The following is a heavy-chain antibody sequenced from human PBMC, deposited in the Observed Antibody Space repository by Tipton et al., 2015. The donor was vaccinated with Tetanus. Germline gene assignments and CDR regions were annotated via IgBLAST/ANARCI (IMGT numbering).Heavy chain of an antibody. D-gene: IGHD2-15*01. CDR3: AKVRGTLRYSFDS. CDR2: IWYDGSKT. CDR1: GFRFSSYG. J-gene: IGHJ5*01. Sequence: QLVQSGGGVVQPGRSLTLSCEASGFRFSSYGMHWVRQAPGKGLEWVAVIWYDGSKTYYADSVKGRFTTSRDDSKSTLYLHMTSLRAEDTAVYYCAKVRGTLRYSFDSWGQGTLVTVSS. V-gene: IGHV3-33*06.